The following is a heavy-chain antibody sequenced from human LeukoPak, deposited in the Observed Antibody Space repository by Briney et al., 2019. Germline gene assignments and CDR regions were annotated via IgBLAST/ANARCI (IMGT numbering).Heavy chain of an antibody. Sequence: PGGSLRLSCAASGFTFGSYGMSWVRQAPGKGLEWVSFITPNADRASYADSVKGRFTISRDNPRNTLYMQMNSLRAEDTAVYYCAKDFRVVPAAIFELWGQGTLVTVSS. D-gene: IGHD2-2*01. V-gene: IGHV3-23*01. CDR2: ITPNADRA. CDR3: AKDFRVVPAAIFEL. J-gene: IGHJ4*02. CDR1: GFTFGSYG.